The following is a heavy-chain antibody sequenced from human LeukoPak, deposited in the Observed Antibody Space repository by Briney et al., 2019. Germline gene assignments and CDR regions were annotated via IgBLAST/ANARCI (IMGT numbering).Heavy chain of an antibody. D-gene: IGHD5-24*01. V-gene: IGHV4-59*01. CDR1: GGSISSYY. CDR3: AGRLWRRDGYNLSAFDI. Sequence: SETLSLTCTVSGGSISSYYWSWIRQPPGKGLGWIGYIYYSGSTNYNPSLKSRVTISVDTSKNQFSLKLSSVTAADTAVYYCAGRLWRRDGYNLSAFDIWGQGTMVTVSS. CDR2: IYYSGST. J-gene: IGHJ3*02.